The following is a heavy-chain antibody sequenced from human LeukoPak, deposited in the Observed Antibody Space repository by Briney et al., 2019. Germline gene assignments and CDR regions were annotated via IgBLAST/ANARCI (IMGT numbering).Heavy chain of an antibody. D-gene: IGHD3-10*02. CDR2: ISYDGSNK. V-gene: IGHV3-30*03. CDR3: VRLCWGNQLAGFDS. Sequence: PGGSLRLSCAASGFTFSSYGMHWVRQAPGKGLEWVAVISYDGSNKYYADSVKGRFTISRDNSKNTLYLQMNSLRAEDTAVYYCVRLCWGNQLAGFDSWGQGTLVTVSS. J-gene: IGHJ4*02. CDR1: GFTFSSYG.